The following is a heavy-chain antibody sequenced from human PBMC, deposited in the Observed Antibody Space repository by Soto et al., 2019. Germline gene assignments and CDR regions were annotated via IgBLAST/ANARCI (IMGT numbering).Heavy chain of an antibody. V-gene: IGHV5-10-1*01. D-gene: IGHD3-10*01. Sequence: PGESLKISCQGSGFIFTNYWISWVRQMPGKGLEWMGRIDPSDSSTNYSPSFQGHVTLSADKSINTAHLQWNSLKASDTAMYYCVKHIGGSGDFWGQGTTVTVSS. CDR1: GFIFTNYW. CDR2: IDPSDSST. CDR3: VKHIGGSGDF. J-gene: IGHJ4*02.